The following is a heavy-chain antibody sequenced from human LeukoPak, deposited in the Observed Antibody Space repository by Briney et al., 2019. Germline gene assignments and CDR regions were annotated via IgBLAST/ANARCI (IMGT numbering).Heavy chain of an antibody. CDR3: AGTYYDFWSGYFPLDY. CDR2: IYTSGST. CDR1: GGFISSGSYY. Sequence: PSQTLSLTCTVSGGFISSGSYYWSWIRQPAGKGLEWIGRIYTSGSTNYNPSLKSRVTISVDTSKYQFSLKLSSVTAADTAVYYCAGTYYDFWSGYFPLDYWGQGTLVTVSS. D-gene: IGHD3-3*01. J-gene: IGHJ4*02. V-gene: IGHV4-61*02.